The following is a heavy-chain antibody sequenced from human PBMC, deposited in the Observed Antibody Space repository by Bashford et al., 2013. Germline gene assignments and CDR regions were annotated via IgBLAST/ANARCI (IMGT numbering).Heavy chain of an antibody. J-gene: IGHJ3*01. D-gene: IGHD3-9*01. CDR2: IYTSGNT. V-gene: IGHV4-4*07. CDR1: GGSISSYD. Sequence: SETLSLTCIVSGGSISSYDWRWIRQFAGKELEYIGRIYTSGNTNYNPSLESRVTMSVDRSKNLFSLKLRSVTAADTAVYYCARGFDDHADAFDLWGRGTMVTVSS. CDR3: ARGFDDHADAFDL.